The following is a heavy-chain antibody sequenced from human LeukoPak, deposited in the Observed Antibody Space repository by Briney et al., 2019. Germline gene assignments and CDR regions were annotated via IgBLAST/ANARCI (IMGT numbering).Heavy chain of an antibody. V-gene: IGHV1-69*05. CDR1: GGTFSSYA. CDR2: IIPIFCTA. J-gene: IGHJ6*03. CDR3: ARGEGSGDERDYYYYYMDV. D-gene: IGHD5-12*01. Sequence: SVKVSCKASGGTFSSYAISWVRQAPGQGLEWMGGIIPIFCTANYAQKFQGRVTITTDESTSTAYMELSSLRSEDTAVYYCARGEGSGDERDYYYYYMDVWGKGTTVTVSS.